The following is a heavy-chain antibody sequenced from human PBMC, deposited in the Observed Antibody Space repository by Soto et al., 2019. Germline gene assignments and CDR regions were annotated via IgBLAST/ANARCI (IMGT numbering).Heavy chain of an antibody. V-gene: IGHV4-4*02. CDR2: IYHGGST. J-gene: IGHJ6*01. D-gene: IGHD6-19*01. Sequence: SETLSLTCAFSGGSISISNWWSWFRHPPGKGLEWIGEIYHGGSTNYNPSLKSRVTISVDKSKNQFSLKLSSVTAADTAVYYCAREAGSSGGYYYYGMDVWGQGTTVTVSS. CDR1: GGSISISNW. CDR3: AREAGSSGGYYYYGMDV.